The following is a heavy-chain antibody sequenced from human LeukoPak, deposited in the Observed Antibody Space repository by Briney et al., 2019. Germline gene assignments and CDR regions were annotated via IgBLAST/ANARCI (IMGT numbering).Heavy chain of an antibody. Sequence: KPSETLSLTRSVSGASVTMGSYYWAWIRQPPGKGLEWIGTFHFSGSTYYNPSLKSRVTISVDTSKNSVSLMLRSVTAADTAVYFCARPFQDYDKGTFFYFFDFWGQGILVTVSS. CDR3: ARPFQDYDKGTFFYFFDF. CDR2: FHFSGST. V-gene: IGHV4-39*01. CDR1: GASVTMGSYY. D-gene: IGHD3-22*01. J-gene: IGHJ4*02.